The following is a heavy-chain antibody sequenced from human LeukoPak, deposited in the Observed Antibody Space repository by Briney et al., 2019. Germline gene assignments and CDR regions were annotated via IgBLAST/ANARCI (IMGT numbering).Heavy chain of an antibody. J-gene: IGHJ4*02. Sequence: GGSLRLSCAASGFTFSSYAMSWVRQAPGKGLEWVSAISGSGGSTYYADSVKGRFTISRDNSKNTLYLQMNSLRAVDTAVYYCAKDQYYYDSSGYWDFFDYWGQGTLVTVSS. CDR3: AKDQYYYDSSGYWDFFDY. CDR2: ISGSGGST. V-gene: IGHV3-23*01. CDR1: GFTFSSYA. D-gene: IGHD3-22*01.